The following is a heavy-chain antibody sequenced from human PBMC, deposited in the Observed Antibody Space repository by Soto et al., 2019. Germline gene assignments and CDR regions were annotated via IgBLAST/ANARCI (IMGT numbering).Heavy chain of an antibody. V-gene: IGHV4-59*01. J-gene: IGHJ4*02. CDR2: IYYSGST. CDR1: GGSISSYY. CDR3: ARDLVSSGWYGIDY. D-gene: IGHD6-19*01. Sequence: TLSLTCTVSGGSISSYYWSWIRQPPGKGLEWIGYIYYSGSTNYNPSLKSRVTISVDTPKNQFSLKLSSVTAADTAVYYCARDLVSSGWYGIDYWGQGTLVTVSS.